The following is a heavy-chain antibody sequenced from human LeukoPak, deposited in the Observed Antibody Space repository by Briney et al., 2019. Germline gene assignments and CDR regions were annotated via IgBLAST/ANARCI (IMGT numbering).Heavy chain of an antibody. D-gene: IGHD2-21*02. J-gene: IGHJ6*02. CDR2: ISYDGSNK. V-gene: IGHV3-30*18. CDR3: ANTQSSGGDSPPYYYYGMDV. CDR1: GFTFSSYG. Sequence: QSGRSLRLSCAASGFTFSSYGMHWVRQAPGKGLEWVAVISYDGSNKYYADSVKGRFTISRDNSKNTPYLQMNSLRAEDTAVYYCANTQSSGGDSPPYYYYGMDVWGQGTTVTVSS.